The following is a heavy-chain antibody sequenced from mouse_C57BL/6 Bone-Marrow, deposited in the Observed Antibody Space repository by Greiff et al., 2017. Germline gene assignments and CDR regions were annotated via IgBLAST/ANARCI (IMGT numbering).Heavy chain of an antibody. CDR1: GFTFSSYA. CDR2: ISDGGSYT. Sequence: EVKLMESGGGLVKPGGSLKLSCAASGFTFSSYAMSWVRQTPEKRLEWVATISDGGSYTYYPDNVKGRFTISRDNAKNNLYMQMSHLKSEDTAMYYYARDRGIGNDYWGQGTTLTVSS. D-gene: IGHD4-1*01. J-gene: IGHJ2*01. V-gene: IGHV5-4*01. CDR3: ARDRGIGNDY.